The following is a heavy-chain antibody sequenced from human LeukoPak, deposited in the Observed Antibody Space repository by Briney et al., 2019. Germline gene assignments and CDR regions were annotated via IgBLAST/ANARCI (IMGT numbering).Heavy chain of an antibody. V-gene: IGHV4-59*01. J-gene: IGHJ6*03. D-gene: IGHD3-3*02. CDR1: GGSISSYY. Sequence: ASETLSLTCTVSGGSISSYYWSWIRQPPGKGLEWIGYIYYSGSTNYNPSLKSRVTISVDTSKNQFSLKLSSVTAADTAVYYCARAFYPGYYSYMAVWGKGTTVTVSS. CDR3: ARAFYPGYYSYMAV. CDR2: IYYSGST.